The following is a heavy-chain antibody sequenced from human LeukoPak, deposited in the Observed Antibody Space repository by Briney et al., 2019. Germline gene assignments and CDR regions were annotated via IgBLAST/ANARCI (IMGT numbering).Heavy chain of an antibody. CDR2: ISSSSSTK. CDR3: ARDWYCSGGSCYSPNYYAMDV. V-gene: IGHV3-48*02. J-gene: IGHJ6*02. CDR1: GFTVSSNY. D-gene: IGHD2-15*01. Sequence: GGSLRLSCAACGFTVSSNYMSWVRQAPGKGLEWVSYISSSSSTKYYADSVKGRFTISRDNAENSMYLQMNSLRDEDTAVYYCARDWYCSGGSCYSPNYYAMDVWGQGSTVTVCS.